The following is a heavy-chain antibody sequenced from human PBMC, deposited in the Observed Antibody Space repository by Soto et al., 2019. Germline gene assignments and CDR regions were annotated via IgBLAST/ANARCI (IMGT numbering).Heavy chain of an antibody. D-gene: IGHD3-10*02. Sequence: SETLSLTCTVSGGSISSGGYYWSWIRQHPGKGLEWIGYIYYSGSTYYNPSLKSRVTISVDTSKNQFSLKLSSVTAADTAVYYCARAMFGEFLFDYWGQGTLVTSPQ. CDR1: GGSISSGGYY. V-gene: IGHV4-31*03. CDR2: IYYSGST. CDR3: ARAMFGEFLFDY. J-gene: IGHJ4*02.